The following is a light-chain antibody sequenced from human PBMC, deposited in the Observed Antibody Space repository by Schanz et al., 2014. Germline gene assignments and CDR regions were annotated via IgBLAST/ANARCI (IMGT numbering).Light chain of an antibody. CDR2: DAS. V-gene: IGKV3-11*01. Sequence: EIVLTQSPATLSLSPGERATLSCRASQSVSSQLAWYQQKPGQAPRLLIYDASNRATGIPARFSGSGSGTDFTLTISSPEPEDFAVYYCQQRSNWPITFGPGTKVDIK. CDR1: QSVSSQ. CDR3: QQRSNWPIT. J-gene: IGKJ3*01.